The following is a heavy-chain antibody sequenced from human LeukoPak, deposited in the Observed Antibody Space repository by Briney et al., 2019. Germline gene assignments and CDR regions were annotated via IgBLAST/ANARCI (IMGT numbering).Heavy chain of an antibody. CDR1: GFTFDDYA. V-gene: IGHV3-9*01. CDR2: ISWNSGSI. D-gene: IGHD1-26*01. J-gene: IGHJ4*02. CDR3: AKDRGVGATIIGVDYFDY. Sequence: HPGRSLRLSCAASGFTFDDYAMHWVRQAPGKGLEWVSGISWNSGSIGYADSVKGRFTISRDNAKNSLYLQMNSLRAEDTALYYCAKDRGVGATIIGVDYFDYWGQGTLVTVSS.